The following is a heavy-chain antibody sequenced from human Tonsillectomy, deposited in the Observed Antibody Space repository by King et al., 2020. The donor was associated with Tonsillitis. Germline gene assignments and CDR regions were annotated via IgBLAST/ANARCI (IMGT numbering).Heavy chain of an antibody. CDR1: GGSIISYY. CDR2: IHSSGTI. J-gene: IGHJ4*02. Sequence: QLQESGPGLVKASETLSLTCSVSGGSIISYYWGWIRQPPGQGLEWIGFIHSSGTINYNPSLKSRLTLSVDTSNNQISLSLTSVTATDTAVYYCARHGVSVAGTGFNDYWGQGILVTVSS. D-gene: IGHD6-19*01. CDR3: ARHGVSVAGTGFNDY. V-gene: IGHV4-59*08.